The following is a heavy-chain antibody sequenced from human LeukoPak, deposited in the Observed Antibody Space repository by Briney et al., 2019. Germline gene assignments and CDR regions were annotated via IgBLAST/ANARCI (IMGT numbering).Heavy chain of an antibody. CDR2: IYYSGNT. D-gene: IGHD3-10*01. Sequence: SETLSLTGTVSGGSIRSYCWNWIRQPPGKGLEWIGYIYYSGNTNYNPSLKSRVTISVDTSKNQFSLKLSSVTAADTAVYYCATDNSYGSGSYYTWGQGTLVTVSS. CDR3: ATDNSYGSGSYYT. CDR1: GGSIRSYC. V-gene: IGHV4-59*01. J-gene: IGHJ4*02.